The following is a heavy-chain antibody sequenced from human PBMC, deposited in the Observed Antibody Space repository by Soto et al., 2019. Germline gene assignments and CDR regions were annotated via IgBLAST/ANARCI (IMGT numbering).Heavy chain of an antibody. J-gene: IGHJ5*02. D-gene: IGHD2-8*01. CDR2: IYYSGST. CDR3: ARDHSDGSYASVGWFDP. Sequence: SETLSLTCTGSGGSISSYYWSWIRQPPGKGLEWIGYIYYSGSTNYNPSLKSRVTISVDTSKNQFSLKLSSVTAADTAVYYCARDHSDGSYASVGWFDPWGQGTLVTVS. V-gene: IGHV4-59*01. CDR1: GGSISSYY.